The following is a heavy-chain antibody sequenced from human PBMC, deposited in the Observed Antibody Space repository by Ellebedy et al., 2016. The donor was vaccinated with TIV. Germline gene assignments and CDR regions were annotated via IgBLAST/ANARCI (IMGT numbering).Heavy chain of an antibody. CDR1: GYSFTSHW. D-gene: IGHD5-18*01. CDR2: IYPGDSDT. J-gene: IGHJ4*02. CDR3: ARRFPRGYSEYYFDY. Sequence: GESLKISCKGSGYSFTSHWIGWVRQMHGKGLEWMGIIYPGDSDTRYSPSFQGQVTISADKSISTAYLQWSSLKASDTAMYYCARRFPRGYSEYYFDYWGQGTLVTVSS. V-gene: IGHV5-51*01.